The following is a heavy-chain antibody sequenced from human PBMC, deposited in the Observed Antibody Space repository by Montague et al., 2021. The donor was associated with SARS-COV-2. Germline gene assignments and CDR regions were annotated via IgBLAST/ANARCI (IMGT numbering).Heavy chain of an antibody. D-gene: IGHD5-12*01. CDR1: GDSVSSNTAA. Sequence: YAISGDSVSSNTAAWNWIRQSPSRGLEWLGRTYYRSKWYYDYAVSVKSRMTISPDTSKNQFSLQLSSVTPEDRAVYYCARAHSGSWAHLDNWGQGGLVTVSS. V-gene: IGHV6-1*01. CDR2: TYYRSKWYY. J-gene: IGHJ4*02. CDR3: ARAHSGSWAHLDN.